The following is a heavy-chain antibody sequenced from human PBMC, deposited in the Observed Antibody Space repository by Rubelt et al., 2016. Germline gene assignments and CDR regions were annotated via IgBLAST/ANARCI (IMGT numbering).Heavy chain of an antibody. D-gene: IGHD6-19*01. CDR3: AKDAYSSGWSYFDS. V-gene: IGHV3-30*02. Sequence: DSVKGRFTISRDNSKNTLYLQRNSLRAEDTAVYYCAKDAYSSGWSYFDSWGQGTLVTVSS. J-gene: IGHJ4*02.